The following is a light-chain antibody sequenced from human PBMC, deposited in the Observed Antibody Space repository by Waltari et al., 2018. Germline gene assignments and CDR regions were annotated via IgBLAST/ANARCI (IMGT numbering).Light chain of an antibody. CDR3: QSYYGTDWV. Sequence: FMLTQPHSVSESPGKTVTISCTRSSGSIPSTYVQWYQQRPGSAPTTVIYENNQRPSGVSDRFSGSIDSSSNSAPLTISGLKAEDEADYYCQSYYGTDWVFGGGTKLTVL. CDR2: ENN. CDR1: SGSIPSTY. J-gene: IGLJ3*02. V-gene: IGLV6-57*04.